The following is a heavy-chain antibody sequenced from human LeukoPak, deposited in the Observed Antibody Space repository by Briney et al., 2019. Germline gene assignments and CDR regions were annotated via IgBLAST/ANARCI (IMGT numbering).Heavy chain of an antibody. CDR3: AREEGPLDY. V-gene: IGHV3-53*01. J-gene: IGHJ4*02. CDR1: GFTFSTYA. CDR2: IYSGGST. Sequence: GGSLRLSCAASGFTFSTYAVSWVRQAPGKGLEWVSVIYSGGSTYYADSVKGRFTISRDNSKNTLYLQMNSLRAEDTAVYYCAREEGPLDYWGQGTLVTVSS.